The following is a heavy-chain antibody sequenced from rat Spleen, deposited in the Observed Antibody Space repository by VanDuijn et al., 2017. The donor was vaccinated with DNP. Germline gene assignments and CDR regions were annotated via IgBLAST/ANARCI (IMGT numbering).Heavy chain of an antibody. J-gene: IGHJ2*01. CDR1: GFTFSNYY. CDR3: ARLDYDGSYYFDY. V-gene: IGHV5-25*01. D-gene: IGHD1-12*02. CDR2: ISTSGSRT. Sequence: EVQLVESGGGLVQPGRSLKLSCAASGFTFSNYYMAWVRQAPKKGLEWVATISTSGSRTYYPDSVKGRFTISRDNAKSSLYLQMNSLKSEDTATYYCARLDYDGSYYFDYWGQGVMVTVSS.